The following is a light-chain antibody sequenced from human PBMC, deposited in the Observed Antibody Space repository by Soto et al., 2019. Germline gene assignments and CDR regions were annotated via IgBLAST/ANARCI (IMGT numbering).Light chain of an antibody. CDR2: WAS. J-gene: IGKJ1*01. CDR3: QQYYDAPQT. CDR1: QSILYSSNNKNY. V-gene: IGKV4-1*01. Sequence: DIVMTQSPDSLAVSLGERATINCKSSQSILYSSNNKNYLAWYQQKPGQPPKLLIYWASTRESGVPDRISGSGSGTDFTLTISSLQAGDVAVYYCQQYYDAPQTFGQGTKVEIK.